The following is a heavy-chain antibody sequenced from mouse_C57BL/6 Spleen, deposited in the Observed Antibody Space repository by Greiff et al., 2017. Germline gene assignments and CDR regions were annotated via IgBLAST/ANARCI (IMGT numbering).Heavy chain of an antibody. CDR2: ISYDGSN. J-gene: IGHJ2*01. Sequence: SGPGLVKPSQSLSLTCSVTGYSITSGYYWNWIRQFPGNKLEWMGYISYDGSNNYNPSLKNRISITRDTSKNQFFLKLNSVTTEDTATYYCARDYDYEGDYFDYWGQGTTLTVSS. CDR1: GYSITSGYY. D-gene: IGHD2-4*01. V-gene: IGHV3-6*01. CDR3: ARDYDYEGDYFDY.